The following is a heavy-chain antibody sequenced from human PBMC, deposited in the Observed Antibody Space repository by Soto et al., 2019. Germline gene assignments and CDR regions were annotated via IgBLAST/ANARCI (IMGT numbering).Heavy chain of an antibody. J-gene: IGHJ6*03. CDR2: IYSDGRT. CDR1: GLTVSSNY. CDR3: ARGGTGAATMGYMDV. Sequence: PGGSLRLSCAASGLTVSSNYMTWVRQAPGKGLEWVSAIYSDGRTFYADSVKGRFTISRDNSKNTLYLQMNSLRAEDTAVYHCARGGTGAATMGYMDVWGKGTTVTVSS. V-gene: IGHV3-66*01. D-gene: IGHD2-8*02.